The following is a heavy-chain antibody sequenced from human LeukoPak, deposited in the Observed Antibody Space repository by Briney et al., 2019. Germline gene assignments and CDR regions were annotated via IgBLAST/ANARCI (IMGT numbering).Heavy chain of an antibody. CDR1: GGSISSYY. Sequence: SETLSLTCNVSGGSISSYYWSWIRQPPGKGLERIGYIYYSGSTNYNPSLKSRVTISVDTSKNQFSLKLSSVTAADTAVYYCARRTPHYDFWSGYSVWAFDIWGQGTMDTVSS. CDR2: IYYSGST. D-gene: IGHD3-3*01. J-gene: IGHJ3*02. CDR3: ARRTPHYDFWSGYSVWAFDI. V-gene: IGHV4-59*01.